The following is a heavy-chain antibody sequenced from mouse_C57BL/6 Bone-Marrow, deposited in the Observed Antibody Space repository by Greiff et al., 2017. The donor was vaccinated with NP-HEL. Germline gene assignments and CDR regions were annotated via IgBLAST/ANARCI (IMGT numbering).Heavy chain of an antibody. CDR1: GFTFSNYW. CDR2: IRLKSDNYAT. CDR3: TALSYYGSSYTWFAY. V-gene: IGHV6-3*01. D-gene: IGHD1-1*01. J-gene: IGHJ3*01. Sequence: EVMLVESGGGLVQPGGSMKLSCVASGFTFSNYWMNWVRQSPEKGLEWVAQIRLKSDNYATHYAESVKGRLPISRDDSKSSVYLQMNNLRAEDTGIYYCTALSYYGSSYTWFAYWGQGTLVTVSA.